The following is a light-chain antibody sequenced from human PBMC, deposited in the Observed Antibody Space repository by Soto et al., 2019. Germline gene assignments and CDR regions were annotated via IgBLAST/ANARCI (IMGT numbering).Light chain of an antibody. Sequence: EFVLTQSPGTLSLSPGERATLSCRASQSVLTKLAWYQHKPGQAPRLLVSGASSRATGIPDRFSGRGSGTDFTLIISRLEPEDFALYYCQQYGASPITFGQGTRLEI. CDR3: QQYGASPIT. J-gene: IGKJ5*01. CDR2: GAS. CDR1: QSVLTK. V-gene: IGKV3-20*01.